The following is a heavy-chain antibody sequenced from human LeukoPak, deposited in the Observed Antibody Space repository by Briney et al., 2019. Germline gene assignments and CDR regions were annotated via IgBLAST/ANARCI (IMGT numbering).Heavy chain of an antibody. D-gene: IGHD5-18*01. CDR2: ISSSSSYI. J-gene: IGHJ2*01. V-gene: IGHV3-21*01. CDR3: ARGRATAVANWYFGL. CDR1: GFTFSSYS. Sequence: GGSLRLSCVASGFTFSSYSVNWVRQAPGKGLEWVSCISSSSSYIYYADSVKGRLTISRDNSKNTLYLEMNSLRPEDTAMYYCARGRATAVANWYFGLWGRGTLVTVSS.